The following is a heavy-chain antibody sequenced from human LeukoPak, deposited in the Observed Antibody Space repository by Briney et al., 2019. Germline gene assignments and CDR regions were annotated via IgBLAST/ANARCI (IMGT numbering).Heavy chain of an antibody. CDR2: IIPTFGTA. Sequence: SVKVSCKASGGTFSSYAISWVRQAPGQGLEWMGGIIPTFGTANYAQKFQGRVTITTDESTSTAYMELSSLRSEDTAVYYCARDPGSIAAADPYYYYYMDVWGKGTTVTVSS. J-gene: IGHJ6*03. CDR3: ARDPGSIAAADPYYYYYMDV. CDR1: GGTFSSYA. V-gene: IGHV1-69*05. D-gene: IGHD6-13*01.